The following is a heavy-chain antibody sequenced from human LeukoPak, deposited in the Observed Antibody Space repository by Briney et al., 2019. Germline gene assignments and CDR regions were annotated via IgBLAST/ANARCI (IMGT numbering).Heavy chain of an antibody. CDR3: AREQWLAYDAFDI. V-gene: IGHV4-59*01. CDR2: IYNSGST. J-gene: IGHJ3*02. D-gene: IGHD6-19*01. CDR1: GGALSSYY. Sequence: PSETLSLTCTVSGGALSSYYWGWIRQPPGKGLEWIGNIYNSGSTNYNPSLKSRVTISVDTSKNQFSLKVNSVTAADTAVYYCAREQWLAYDAFDIWGQGTMVTVSS.